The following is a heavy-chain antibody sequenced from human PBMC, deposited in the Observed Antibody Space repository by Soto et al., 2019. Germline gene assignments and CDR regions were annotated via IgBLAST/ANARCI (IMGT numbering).Heavy chain of an antibody. D-gene: IGHD2-21*02. CDR1: GYTFTSYA. J-gene: IGHJ4*02. V-gene: IGHV1-3*01. Sequence: VKVSGKASGYTFTSYATHCLRHAPGQRLEWMGWINAGNGNTKYSQKFQGRVTITRDTSASTAYMELSSLRSEDTAVYYCARSFVVVTDFDYWGQGTLVTVSS. CDR3: ARSFVVVTDFDY. CDR2: INAGNGNT.